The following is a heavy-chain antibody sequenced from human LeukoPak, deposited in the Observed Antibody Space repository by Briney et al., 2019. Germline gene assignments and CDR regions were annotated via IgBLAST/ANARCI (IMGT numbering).Heavy chain of an antibody. Sequence: ASVKVSCKASGGTFSSYAISWVRQAPGQGLEWMGIINPSGGSTSYAQKFQGRVTMTRDTSTSTVYMELSSLRSEDTAVYYCARGPGGYYDSSGYSGYWGQGTLVTVSS. D-gene: IGHD3-22*01. J-gene: IGHJ4*02. CDR2: INPSGGST. V-gene: IGHV1-46*01. CDR1: GGTFSSYA. CDR3: ARGPGGYYDSSGYSGY.